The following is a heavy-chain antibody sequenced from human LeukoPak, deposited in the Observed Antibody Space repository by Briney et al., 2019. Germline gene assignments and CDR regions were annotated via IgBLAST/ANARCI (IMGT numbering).Heavy chain of an antibody. CDR2: IYSGGST. J-gene: IGHJ4*02. V-gene: IGHV3-53*01. Sequence: PGGSLRLSCAASGFTVSSNYMTWVRQAPGKGLEWVSIIYSGGSTSCADSVKGRFTISRDNSKNTLYLQMNSLRAEDTAVYYCARDVVGATYFDWGQGTLVTVSS. CDR3: ARDVVGATYFD. CDR1: GFTVSSNY. D-gene: IGHD1-26*01.